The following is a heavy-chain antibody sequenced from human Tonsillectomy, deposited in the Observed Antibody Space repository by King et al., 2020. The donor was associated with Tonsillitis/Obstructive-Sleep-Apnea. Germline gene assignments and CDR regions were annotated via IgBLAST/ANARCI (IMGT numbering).Heavy chain of an antibody. D-gene: IGHD3-22*01. V-gene: IGHV2-5*02. J-gene: IGHJ5*02. Sequence: NLQESGPTLVKPTETLTLTCTFSGFSLNTYEVRVGWIRQPPGKALEWLAIISWDDDRHYSPSLNNRLTITRDTSKNQVVLKMTDMDPVDTGTYYCSRRIVGGPEWFDPWSQGILVTVSS. CDR3: SRRIVGGPEWFDP. CDR2: ISWDDDR. CDR1: GFSLNTYEVR.